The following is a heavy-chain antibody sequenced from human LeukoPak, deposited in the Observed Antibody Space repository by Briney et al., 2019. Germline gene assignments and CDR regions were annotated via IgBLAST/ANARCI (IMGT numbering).Heavy chain of an antibody. V-gene: IGHV1-2*02. J-gene: IGHJ4*02. CDR1: GYTFTGYF. Sequence: ASVKVSCKASGYTFTGYFMHWVRQAPGQGLEWMGWINPNSGGTNYAQKFQGRVTMTRDTSISTAYMELSRLRSDDTAVYYCARDERYDSSGYPSDSWGQGTLVTVSS. CDR3: ARDERYDSSGYPSDS. D-gene: IGHD3-22*01. CDR2: INPNSGGT.